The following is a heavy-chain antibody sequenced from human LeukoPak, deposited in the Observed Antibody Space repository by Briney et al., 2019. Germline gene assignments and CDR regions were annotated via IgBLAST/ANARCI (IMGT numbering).Heavy chain of an antibody. J-gene: IGHJ4*02. CDR1: GGSISSSSYY. V-gene: IGHV4-39*01. CDR3: ARRGVEYCSGGRCYHFDY. D-gene: IGHD2-15*01. CDR2: IYYSGST. Sequence: ASETLSLTRTVSGGSISSSSYYWGWTRQHAGKGLEWLGSIYYSGSTHYNPSLKSPVTIPVDTSKNQFSLKLSSVTAADTAVYYCARRGVEYCSGGRCYHFDYWGQGTLVTVSS.